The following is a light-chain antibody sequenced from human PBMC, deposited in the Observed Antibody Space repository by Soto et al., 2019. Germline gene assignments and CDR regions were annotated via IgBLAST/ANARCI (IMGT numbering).Light chain of an antibody. CDR1: QGVWND. V-gene: IGKV1-17*01. CDR2: AVS. CDR3: LQHNYYGT. Sequence: DIEMTQSPFSLSASVGDRVTITCRASQGVWNDLAWFQQKAGRAPRRLIFAVSRLESGVPPRFSGSGSGTEFTLTISSLQPEDFATYYCLQHNYYGTFGGGTKVDIK. J-gene: IGKJ4*01.